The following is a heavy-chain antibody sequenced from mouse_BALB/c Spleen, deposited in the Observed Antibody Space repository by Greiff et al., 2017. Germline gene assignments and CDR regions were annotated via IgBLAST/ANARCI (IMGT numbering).Heavy chain of an antibody. J-gene: IGHJ4*01. CDR2: ILPGSGST. CDR3: ARHYDYDLYAMDY. D-gene: IGHD2-4*01. Sequence: QVQLQESGAELMKPGASVKISCKATGYTFSSYWIEWVKQRPGHGLEWIGEILPGSGSTNYNEKFKGKATFTADTSSNTADMQLSSLTSDDSAVYYCARHYDYDLYAMDYWGQGTSVTVSS. CDR1: GYTFSSYW. V-gene: IGHV1-9*01.